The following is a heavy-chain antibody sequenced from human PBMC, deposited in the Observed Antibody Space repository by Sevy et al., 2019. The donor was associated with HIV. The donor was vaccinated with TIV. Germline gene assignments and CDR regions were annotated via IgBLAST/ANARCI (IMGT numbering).Heavy chain of an antibody. D-gene: IGHD2-2*01. CDR1: GFTFSSYA. CDR2: ISSNGGST. V-gene: IGHV3-64D*06. J-gene: IGHJ6*03. Sequence: GGSLRLSCSASGFTFSSYAMHWVRQAPGKGLEYVSAISSNGGSTYYADSVKGRSTISRGNSKNTLYLQMSSLGTEDTAMYYCVKELGYCSSTSRPKYDYYYMDVWGKGTTVTVSS. CDR3: VKELGYCSSTSRPKYDYYYMDV.